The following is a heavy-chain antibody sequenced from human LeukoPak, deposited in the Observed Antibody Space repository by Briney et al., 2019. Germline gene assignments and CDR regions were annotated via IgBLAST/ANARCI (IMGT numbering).Heavy chain of an antibody. Sequence: ASVKVSCKASGGTFSSYAISWVRQAPGQGLEWMGGIIPIFGTANYAQKFQGRVTITTDESTSTAYMELSSLRSEDTAVYYCARAGADPSYGWMYYFDHWGQGTLVTVSS. CDR2: IIPIFGTA. CDR3: ARAGADPSYGWMYYFDH. J-gene: IGHJ4*02. D-gene: IGHD5-18*01. V-gene: IGHV1-69*05. CDR1: GGTFSSYA.